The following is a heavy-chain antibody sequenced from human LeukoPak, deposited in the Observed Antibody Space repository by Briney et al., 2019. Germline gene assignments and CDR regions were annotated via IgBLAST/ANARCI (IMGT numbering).Heavy chain of an antibody. J-gene: IGHJ6*03. D-gene: IGHD3-3*01. CDR2: ISAYNGNT. CDR1: GYTFTSYG. V-gene: IGHV1-18*01. Sequence: ASVKVSCKASGYTFTSYGISWVRQAPGQRLEWMGWISAYNGNTNYAQKLQGRVTMTTDTSTSTAYMELRSLRSDDTAVYYCARVRFLEWPYYYYYYYMDVWGKGTTVTVSS. CDR3: ARVRFLEWPYYYYYYYMDV.